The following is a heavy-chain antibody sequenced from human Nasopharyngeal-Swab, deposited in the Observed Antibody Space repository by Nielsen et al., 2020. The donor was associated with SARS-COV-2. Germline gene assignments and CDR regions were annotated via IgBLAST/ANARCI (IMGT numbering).Heavy chain of an antibody. D-gene: IGHD2-15*01. CDR3: ARVVWVVGFDY. V-gene: IGHV1-3*01. CDR1: GYTFTSYA. Sequence: ASVKVSCKASGYTFTSYAMHWVRQAPGQRLEWMGWINAGNGNTKYSQKFRGRVTITRDTSASTAYMELSSLRSEDTAVYYCARVVWVVGFDYWGQGTLVTVSS. J-gene: IGHJ4*02. CDR2: INAGNGNT.